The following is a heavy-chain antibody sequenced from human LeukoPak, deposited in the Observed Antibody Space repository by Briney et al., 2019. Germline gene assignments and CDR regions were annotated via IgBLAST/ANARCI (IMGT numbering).Heavy chain of an antibody. J-gene: IGHJ6*04. Sequence: GGSLRLSCAASGFTFSDHYMDWVRQAPGKGLGWVGRTKNKANSYTTQYAASVKGRFTISRDDSKNSLYLQMNSLKTEDTAVYYCARGSSGVTISSYGMDVWGKGTTVTVSS. CDR1: GFTFSDHY. D-gene: IGHD3-9*01. V-gene: IGHV3-72*01. CDR2: TKNKANSYTT. CDR3: ARGSSGVTISSYGMDV.